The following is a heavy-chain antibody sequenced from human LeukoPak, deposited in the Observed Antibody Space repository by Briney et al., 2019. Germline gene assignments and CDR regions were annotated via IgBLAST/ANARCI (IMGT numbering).Heavy chain of an antibody. Sequence: PSETLSLTCTVSGGSISSYYWSWIRQPPGKGLEWIGYIYYSGSTNYNPSLKSRVTISVDTSKNQFSLKLSSVTAADTAVYYCAREQRATVDYWGQGTLVTVSS. CDR1: GGSISSYY. CDR2: IYYSGST. V-gene: IGHV4-59*12. J-gene: IGHJ4*02. CDR3: AREQRATVDY.